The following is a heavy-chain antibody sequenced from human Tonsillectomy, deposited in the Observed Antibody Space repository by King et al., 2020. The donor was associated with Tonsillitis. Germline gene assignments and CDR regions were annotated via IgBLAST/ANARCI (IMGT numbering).Heavy chain of an antibody. J-gene: IGHJ3*02. CDR3: ARDGAYYYDSSGYLDAFDI. D-gene: IGHD3-22*01. Sequence: VQLVESGGGVVQPGRSLRLSCAASGFTFSSYAMHWVRQAPGKGLEWVAVISYDGSNKYYADSVKGRFTISRDNSKNTLYLQMNSLRAEDTAVYYCARDGAYYYDSSGYLDAFDIWGQGTMVTVSS. CDR2: ISYDGSNK. V-gene: IGHV3-30*04. CDR1: GFTFSSYA.